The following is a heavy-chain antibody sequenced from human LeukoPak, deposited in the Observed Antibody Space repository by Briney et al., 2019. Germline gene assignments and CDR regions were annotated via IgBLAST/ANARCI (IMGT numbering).Heavy chain of an antibody. CDR1: GFTFNNYW. CDR3: ARGRVAAAAPYAFDI. V-gene: IGHV3-7*03. Sequence: GGSLRLSCAASGFTFNNYWMSWVRQAPGKGLEWVANIKQDGGEKYSVDSVKGRFTISRDNARNSLYLQMNSLRAEDTAVYYCARGRVAAAAPYAFDIRGQGTMVTVSS. J-gene: IGHJ3*02. CDR2: IKQDGGEK. D-gene: IGHD6-13*01.